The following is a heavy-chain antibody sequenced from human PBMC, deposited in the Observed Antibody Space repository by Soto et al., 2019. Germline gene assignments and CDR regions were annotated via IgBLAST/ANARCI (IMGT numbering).Heavy chain of an antibody. V-gene: IGHV3-23*01. CDR1: GFTFSTYA. CDR2: ISGSGGTT. CDR3: AKGRSYYYYYGVDV. Sequence: PGGSLRLSCAASGFTFSTYAMSWVRQAPGNGLEWVSAISGSGGTTYYADSVKGRFTISRDNSKSTLYLQMNSLRAEDTALYYCAKGRSYYYYYGVDVWGQGTTVTVSS. J-gene: IGHJ6*02.